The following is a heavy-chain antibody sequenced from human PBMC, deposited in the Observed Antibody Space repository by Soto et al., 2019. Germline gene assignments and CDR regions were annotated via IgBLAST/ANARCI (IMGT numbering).Heavy chain of an antibody. D-gene: IGHD3-16*01. CDR1: GFAFSSYA. Sequence: PGGSLRLSCAASGFAFSSYAMHWVRQAPGKGLEWVAVISYGGSNKYYADSVKGRFTISRDNSKNTLYLQMNSLRAEDTAVYYCARDTTMITFGGVSRYGMDVWGQGTTVTVSS. J-gene: IGHJ6*02. CDR2: ISYGGSNK. V-gene: IGHV3-30-3*01. CDR3: ARDTTMITFGGVSRYGMDV.